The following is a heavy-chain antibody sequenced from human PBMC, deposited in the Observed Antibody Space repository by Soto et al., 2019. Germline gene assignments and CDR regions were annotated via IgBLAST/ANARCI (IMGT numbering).Heavy chain of an antibody. CDR3: ARERFDHGYSYYYYYYGMDV. CDR2: INPSGGST. J-gene: IGHJ6*02. V-gene: IGHV1-46*01. D-gene: IGHD5-18*01. Sequence: ASVKVSCKASGYTFTSYYMHWVRQAPGQGLEWMGIINPSGGSTSYAQKFQGRVTMTRDTSTSTVYMELSSLRSEDTAVYYCARERFDHGYSYYYYYYGMDVWGQGTTVTVSS. CDR1: GYTFTSYY.